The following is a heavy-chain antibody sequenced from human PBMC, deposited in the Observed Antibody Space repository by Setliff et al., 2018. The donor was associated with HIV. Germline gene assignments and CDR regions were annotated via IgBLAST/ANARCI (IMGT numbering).Heavy chain of an antibody. CDR1: GGSIRSYY. Sequence: SETLSLTCTVSGGSIRSYYWSWIRQSPGKGLEWIGYVFYNGDTAYNPSLKSRLTISVDTSKSQFSLKLTSVTAADTAVYYCARSRPRSMDFYMDVWGKGTTVTVSS. J-gene: IGHJ6*03. D-gene: IGHD2-8*01. CDR2: VFYNGDT. V-gene: IGHV4-59*08. CDR3: ARSRPRSMDFYMDV.